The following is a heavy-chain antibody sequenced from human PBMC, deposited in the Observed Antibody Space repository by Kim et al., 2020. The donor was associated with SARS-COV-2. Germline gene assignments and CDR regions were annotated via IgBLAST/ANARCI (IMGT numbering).Heavy chain of an antibody. V-gene: IGHV3-33*06. CDR2: IWYDGSNK. D-gene: IGHD2-2*01. Sequence: GGSLRLFCAASGFTFSSYGMHWVRQAPGKGLEWVAVIWYDGSNKYYADSVKGRFTISRDNSKNTLYLQMNSLRAEDTAVYYCAKALGGYCSSTSCPRGRYDILTGSYYYGMDVWGQGTTVTVSS. CDR3: AKALGGYCSSTSCPRGRYDILTGSYYYGMDV. J-gene: IGHJ6*02. CDR1: GFTFSSYG.